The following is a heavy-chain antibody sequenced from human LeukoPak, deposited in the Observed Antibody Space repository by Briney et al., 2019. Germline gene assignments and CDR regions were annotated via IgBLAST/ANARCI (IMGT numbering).Heavy chain of an antibody. CDR2: ISAYNGNT. CDR1: GYTFTSYG. D-gene: IGHD6-13*01. CDR3: ATDADSSSWYFFPKYYYYYYGMDV. J-gene: IGHJ6*02. V-gene: IGHV1-18*01. Sequence: ASVKVSCKASGYTFTSYGISWVRQAPGQGLEWMGWISAYNGNTNYAQKLQGRVTMTTDTSTSTAYMELRSLRSDDTAVYYCATDADSSSWYFFPKYYYYYYGMDVWGQGTTVTVSS.